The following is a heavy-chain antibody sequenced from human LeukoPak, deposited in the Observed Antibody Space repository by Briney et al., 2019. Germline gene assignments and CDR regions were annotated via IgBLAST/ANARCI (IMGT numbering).Heavy chain of an antibody. Sequence: GGSLRLSCAAPGFTVSSNYMRWVRQAPGKELEWVSVIYSGGSTYYADSVKGRFTISRDNSKNTLYLQMNSLRAEDTAVYYCARGGGRGGYNFGYWGQGTLVTVSS. J-gene: IGHJ4*02. V-gene: IGHV3-53*01. D-gene: IGHD5-24*01. CDR3: ARGGGRGGYNFGY. CDR1: GFTVSSNY. CDR2: IYSGGST.